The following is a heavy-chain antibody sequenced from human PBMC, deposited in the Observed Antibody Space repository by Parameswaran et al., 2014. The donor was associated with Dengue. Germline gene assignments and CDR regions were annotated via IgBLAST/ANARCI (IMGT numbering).Heavy chain of an antibody. D-gene: IGHD5-18*01. Sequence: WVRQAPGQGLEWMGWMNPNSGNTGYAQKFQGRVTMTRNTSISTAYMELSSLRSEDTAVYYCVYDSYGYGRWYYGMDVWGQGTTVTVSS. J-gene: IGHJ6*02. CDR2: MNPNSGNT. V-gene: IGHV1-8*01. CDR3: VYDSYGYGRWYYGMDV.